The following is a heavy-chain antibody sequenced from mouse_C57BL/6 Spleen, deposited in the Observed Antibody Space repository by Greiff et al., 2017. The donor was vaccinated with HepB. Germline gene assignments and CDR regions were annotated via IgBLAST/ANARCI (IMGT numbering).Heavy chain of an antibody. J-gene: IGHJ2*01. CDR2: ISYDGSN. V-gene: IGHV3-6*01. Sequence: EVQRVESGPGLVKPSQSLSLTCSVTGYSITSGYYWNWIRQFPGNKLEWMGYISYDGSNNYNPSLKNRISITRDTSKNQFFLKLNSVTTEDTATYYCASSYLGYFDYWGQGTTLTVSS. CDR1: GYSITSGYY. D-gene: IGHD5-5*01. CDR3: ASSYLGYFDY.